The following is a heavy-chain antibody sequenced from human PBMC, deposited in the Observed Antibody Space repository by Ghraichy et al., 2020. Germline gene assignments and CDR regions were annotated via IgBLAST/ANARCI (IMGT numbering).Heavy chain of an antibody. V-gene: IGHV1-18*01. CDR3: ARDYCSSTSCYRYGAWFDP. D-gene: IGHD2-2*02. CDR2: ISAYNGNT. CDR1: GYTFTSYG. Sequence: ASVKVSCKASGYTFTSYGISWVRQAPGQGLEWMGWISAYNGNTNYAQKLQGRVTMTTDTSTSTAYMELRSLRSDDTAVYYCARDYCSSTSCYRYGAWFDPSGQGTLVTVSS. J-gene: IGHJ5*02.